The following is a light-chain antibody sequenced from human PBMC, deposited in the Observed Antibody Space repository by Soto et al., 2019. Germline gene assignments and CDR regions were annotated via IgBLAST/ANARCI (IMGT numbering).Light chain of an antibody. V-gene: IGKV3-15*01. Sequence: EIVMTQSPATLSVSPGERATLSCRASQSVSINLAWYQQKPGQAPRLLIYGASTRATGIPARFSGSGSGTAFTLPISSLQSEDFAVYYCQHYNNWPPWTFGQGTKVEIK. CDR3: QHYNNWPPWT. CDR2: GAS. J-gene: IGKJ1*01. CDR1: QSVSIN.